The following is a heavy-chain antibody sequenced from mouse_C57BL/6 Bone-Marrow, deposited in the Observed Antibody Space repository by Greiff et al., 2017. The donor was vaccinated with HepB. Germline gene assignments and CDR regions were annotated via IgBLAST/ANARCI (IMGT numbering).Heavy chain of an antibody. CDR3: ARNYYGSSYVGYAMDY. CDR2: INPSNGGT. Sequence: VQLQQPGTELVKPGASVKLSCKASGYTFTSYWMHWVKQRPGQGLEWIGNINPSNGGTNYNEKFKSKATLTVDKSSSTAYMQLSSLTSEDSAVYYCARNYYGSSYVGYAMDYWGQGTSVTVSS. V-gene: IGHV1-53*01. D-gene: IGHD1-1*01. CDR1: GYTFTSYW. J-gene: IGHJ4*01.